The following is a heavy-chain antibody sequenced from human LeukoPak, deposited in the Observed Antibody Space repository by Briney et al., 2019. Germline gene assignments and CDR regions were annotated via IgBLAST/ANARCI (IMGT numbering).Heavy chain of an antibody. Sequence: PSETLSLTCAVSGYSISSGYYWDWIRQPPGKGLEWIGSIYHSGSTYYNPSLKSRVTISVDTSKNQFSLKLSSVTAADTAVYYCARALDSSGHYDYWGQGTLVTVSS. CDR1: GYSISSGYY. D-gene: IGHD3-22*01. CDR3: ARALDSSGHYDY. J-gene: IGHJ4*02. V-gene: IGHV4-38-2*01. CDR2: IYHSGST.